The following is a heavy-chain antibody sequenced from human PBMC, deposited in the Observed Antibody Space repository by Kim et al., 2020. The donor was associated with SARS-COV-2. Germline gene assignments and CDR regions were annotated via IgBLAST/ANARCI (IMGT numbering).Heavy chain of an antibody. CDR1: GFTFSSYA. D-gene: IGHD1-26*01. J-gene: IGHJ4*02. CDR2: ISYDGSNK. CDR3: AREHHYTRLGSYHQPVDY. V-gene: IGHV3-30*04. Sequence: GGSLRLSCAASGFTFSSYAMHWVRQAPGKGLEWVAVISYDGSNKYYADSVKGRFTISRDNSKNTLYLQMNSLRAEDTAVYYCAREHHYTRLGSYHQPVDYWGQGTLVTVSS.